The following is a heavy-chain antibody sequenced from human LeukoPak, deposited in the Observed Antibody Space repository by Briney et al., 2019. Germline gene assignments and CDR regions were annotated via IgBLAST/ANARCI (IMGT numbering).Heavy chain of an antibody. CDR1: GFTVSTNY. D-gene: IGHD3-22*01. CDR3: ARGIPHEPFIRVESDSSGYYYPRNYAFDI. V-gene: IGHV3-53*01. CDR2: IYAGGST. Sequence: TGGSLRLSCAASGFTVSTNYMSWVRQAPGKGLEWVSIIYAGGSTYYADSVKGRFTLSRDNSKNTLYLQMNSLRAEDTAVYYCARGIPHEPFIRVESDSSGYYYPRNYAFDIWGQGTMVTVSS. J-gene: IGHJ3*02.